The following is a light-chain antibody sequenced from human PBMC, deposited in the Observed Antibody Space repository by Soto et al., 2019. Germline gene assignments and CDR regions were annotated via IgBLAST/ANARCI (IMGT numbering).Light chain of an antibody. CDR2: DAS. CDR3: QQRSSWPPIT. CDR1: QSVSTY. Sequence: EIVLTQSPATLSLSPGERATLSCRASQSVSTYLAWYQQKPGQAPRLLIYDASDRATGIPARFSGSGSGTEFTLTISSLEPEDFAVYYCQQRSSWPPITFGQGTRLEIK. J-gene: IGKJ5*01. V-gene: IGKV3-11*01.